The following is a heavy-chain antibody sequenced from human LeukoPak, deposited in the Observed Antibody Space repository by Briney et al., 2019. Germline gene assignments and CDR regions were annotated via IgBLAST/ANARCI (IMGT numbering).Heavy chain of an antibody. J-gene: IGHJ4*02. CDR2: LKSKNNGGTV. CDR1: GFTFSNAW. Sequence: GGSLRLSCAASGFTFSNAWMSWVRQAPGKGLEWVGRLKSKNNGGTVDYAAPVKGRFTISRDDSKDAFYLQMNSLKGEDTAVYYCCTVSGFGTSWDHWGQGTLVTVSS. V-gene: IGHV3-15*01. CDR3: CTVSGFGTSWDH. D-gene: IGHD6-13*01.